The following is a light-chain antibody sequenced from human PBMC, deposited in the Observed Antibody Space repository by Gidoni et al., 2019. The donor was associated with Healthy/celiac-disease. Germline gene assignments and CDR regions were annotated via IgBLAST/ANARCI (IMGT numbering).Light chain of an antibody. CDR1: ISNIGSNT. CDR2: SNN. V-gene: IGLV1-44*01. Sequence: QSVLTQPPSASGTPGQRFTISCSGSISNIGSNTVNLYQQLPGTAPKLLIYSNNQRPSGVPDRFSGSKSGTSASLAISGLQSEDEADYYCAAWDDSLNGWVFGGGTKLTVL. CDR3: AAWDDSLNGWV. J-gene: IGLJ3*02.